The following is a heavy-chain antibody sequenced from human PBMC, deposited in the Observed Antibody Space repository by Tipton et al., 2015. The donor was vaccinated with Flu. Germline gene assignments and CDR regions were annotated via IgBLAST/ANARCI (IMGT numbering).Heavy chain of an antibody. D-gene: IGHD7-27*01. CDR2: INHSGTT. J-gene: IGHJ4*01. V-gene: IGHV4-34*01. CDR1: GGSFSAYY. Sequence: TLSLTCAVYGGSFSAYYWSWIRQPPGKGLEWVGEINHSGTTNYNPSLTSRVTVSADTSKKQFSLKLTSVTAADTAVYYCASKVANWGVWEPLDYWGHGKLVTVT. CDR3: ASKVANWGVWEPLDY.